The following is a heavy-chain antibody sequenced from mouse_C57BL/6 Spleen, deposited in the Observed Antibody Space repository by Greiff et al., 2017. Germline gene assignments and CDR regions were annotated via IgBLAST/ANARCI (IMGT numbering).Heavy chain of an antibody. Sequence: QVQLKQSGAELVRPGASVKLSCKASGYTFTDYYINWVKQRPGQGLEWIARIYPGSGNTYYNEKFKGKATLPAEKSSSTAYMQLRSLTSEDSAVYFCARGWATVVAPRWYFDVWGTGTTVTVSS. D-gene: IGHD1-1*01. CDR3: ARGWATVVAPRWYFDV. CDR1: GYTFTDYY. J-gene: IGHJ1*03. CDR2: IYPGSGNT. V-gene: IGHV1-76*01.